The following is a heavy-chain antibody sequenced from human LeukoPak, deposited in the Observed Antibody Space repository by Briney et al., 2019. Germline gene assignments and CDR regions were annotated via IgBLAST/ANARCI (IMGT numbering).Heavy chain of an antibody. Sequence: GGSLRLSCAACGFTFSRDWMHWVRHAPGRGPEWVSRISDDGSITTYADSVQGRFTISRDNAKSTMFLQMNSLRAEDTAVYFCAIRFYQANVYDRHFDHWGQGILVTVSS. J-gene: IGHJ4*02. V-gene: IGHV3-74*03. CDR1: GFTFSRDW. CDR2: ISDDGSIT. CDR3: AIRFYQANVYDRHFDH. D-gene: IGHD3-3*01.